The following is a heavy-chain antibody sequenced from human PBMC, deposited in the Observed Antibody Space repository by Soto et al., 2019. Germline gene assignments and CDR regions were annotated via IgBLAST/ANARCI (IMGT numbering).Heavy chain of an antibody. V-gene: IGHV4-39*01. D-gene: IGHD6-13*01. CDR1: GGSISSSSYY. Sequence: QLQLQESGPGLVKPSETLSLTCTVSGGSISSSSYYWGWIRQPPGKGLEWIGSIYYSGSTYYNPSLKSRVTISVDTSKNQFSLKLSSVTAADTAVYYCARPHGKGSSWDYGYWGQGTLVTVSS. J-gene: IGHJ4*02. CDR2: IYYSGST. CDR3: ARPHGKGSSWDYGY.